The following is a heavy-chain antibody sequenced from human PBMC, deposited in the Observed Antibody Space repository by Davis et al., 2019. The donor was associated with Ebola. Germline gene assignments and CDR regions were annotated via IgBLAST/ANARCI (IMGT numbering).Heavy chain of an antibody. CDR3: TSAQQLVDY. J-gene: IGHJ4*02. D-gene: IGHD6-13*01. V-gene: IGHV3-73*01. CDR2: IRSKANSYAT. Sequence: GGPLRPSCAPPGSPSSGPAMHWARQAPAKGREWVGCIRSKANSYATAYAASVKGRFTISRDDSKNTAYLQMNSLKTEDTAVYYCTSAQQLVDYWGQGTLVTVSS. CDR1: GSPSSGPA.